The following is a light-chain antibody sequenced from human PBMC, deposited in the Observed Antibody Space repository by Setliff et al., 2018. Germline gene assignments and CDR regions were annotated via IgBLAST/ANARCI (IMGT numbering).Light chain of an antibody. V-gene: IGKV4-1*01. CDR1: QSVLHSSNNMNY. J-gene: IGKJ1*01. CDR2: WAS. Sequence: DIVLTQSPDSLAVSLGERATINCRSSQSVLHSSNNMNYFAWYQQKPGQPPRLLIYWASTRESGVSDRFSGSGSGTDFTLTISSLQAEDVAVYYCQQYNSIPRTFGQGTKVDIK. CDR3: QQYNSIPRT.